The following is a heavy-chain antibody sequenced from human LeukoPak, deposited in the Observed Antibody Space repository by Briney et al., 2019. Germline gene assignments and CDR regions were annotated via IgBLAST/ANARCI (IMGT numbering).Heavy chain of an antibody. CDR2: ISGSGGST. Sequence: GGSLRLSXAASGFTFRSYAMSWVRQAPGKGLEWVSAISGSGGSTYYADSVKGRFTISRDNSKNTLYLQMNSLRAEDTAVYYCAKDRRYNIRFLPDPYYMDVWGKGTTVTVSS. D-gene: IGHD3-3*01. J-gene: IGHJ6*03. CDR3: AKDRRYNIRFLPDPYYMDV. V-gene: IGHV3-23*01. CDR1: GFTFRSYA.